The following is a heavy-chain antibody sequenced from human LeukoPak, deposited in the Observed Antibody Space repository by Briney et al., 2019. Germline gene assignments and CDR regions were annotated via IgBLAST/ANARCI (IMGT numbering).Heavy chain of an antibody. CDR3: TRGDYYDSSGWPYFDY. CDR1: GFTFGDYA. Sequence: GGSLRLSCTASGFTFGDYAMSWFRQAPGKGLEWVGFIRSKAYGGTTEYAASVKGRFTISRDDSKSIAYLQMNSLKTEDTAVYYCTRGDYYDSSGWPYFDYWGQGTLVTVSS. V-gene: IGHV3-49*03. J-gene: IGHJ4*02. CDR2: IRSKAYGGTT. D-gene: IGHD3-22*01.